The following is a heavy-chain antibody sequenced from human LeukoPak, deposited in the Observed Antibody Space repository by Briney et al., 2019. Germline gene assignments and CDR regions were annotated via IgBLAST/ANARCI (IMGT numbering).Heavy chain of an antibody. Sequence: GGSLRLSCAASGFTFSSYSMNWVRQAPGKGLEWVSSISSSSSYIYHADSVKGRFTISRDNAKNSLYLQMNSLRAEDTAVYYCARDHRLDYWGQGTLVTVSS. CDR2: ISSSSSYI. CDR1: GFTFSSYS. V-gene: IGHV3-21*01. J-gene: IGHJ4*02. CDR3: ARDHRLDY.